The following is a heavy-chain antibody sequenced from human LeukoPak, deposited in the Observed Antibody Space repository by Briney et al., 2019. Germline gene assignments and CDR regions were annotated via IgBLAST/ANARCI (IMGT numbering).Heavy chain of an antibody. CDR1: GYSLSSGYY. CDR2: IYHSGST. CDR3: ATASSGYYYPAY. V-gene: IGHV4-38-2*02. D-gene: IGHD3-22*01. J-gene: IGHJ4*02. Sequence: SETLSLTCTVSGYSLSSGYYWGWIRQPPGKGLEWIGSIYHSGSTYYNPSLKSRVTISVDTSKNQFSLKLSSVTAADTAVYYCATASSGYYYPAYWGQGTLVPVSS.